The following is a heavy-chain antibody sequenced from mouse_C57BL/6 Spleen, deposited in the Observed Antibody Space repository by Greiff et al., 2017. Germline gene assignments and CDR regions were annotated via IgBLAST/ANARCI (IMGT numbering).Heavy chain of an antibody. V-gene: IGHV1-52*01. CDR1: GYTFTSYW. D-gene: IGHD2-4*01. CDR3: ARSTMITYYFDY. CDR2: IDPSDSET. Sequence: QVHLQQPGAELVRPGSSVKLSCKASGYTFTSYWMHWVKQRPIQGLEWIGNIDPSDSETHYNQKFKDKATLTVDKSSSTAYMQLSSLTSEDSAVXYCARSTMITYYFDYWGQGTTLTVSS. J-gene: IGHJ2*01.